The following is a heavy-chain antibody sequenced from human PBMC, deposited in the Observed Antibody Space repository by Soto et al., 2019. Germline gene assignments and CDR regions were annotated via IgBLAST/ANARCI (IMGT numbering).Heavy chain of an antibody. J-gene: IGHJ4*02. Sequence: EVQLLESGGGLVQPGGSLRLSCAASGFTFSSYAMSWVRQAPGKGLEWVSAISGSGGSTYYADSVKGRFTISRDNSKNTLYLQMNSLRAEDTAVYYCAKSRAGYYDSSGYPFPFEYRGQGPMVNVSS. D-gene: IGHD3-22*01. CDR1: GFTFSSYA. CDR2: ISGSGGST. V-gene: IGHV3-23*01. CDR3: AKSRAGYYDSSGYPFPFEY.